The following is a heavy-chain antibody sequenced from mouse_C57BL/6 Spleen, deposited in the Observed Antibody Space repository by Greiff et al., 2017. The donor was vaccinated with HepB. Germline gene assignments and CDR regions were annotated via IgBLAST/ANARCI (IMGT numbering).Heavy chain of an antibody. CDR3: ARGGGTGYFDV. CDR2: IDPSDSYT. Sequence: QVHVKQPGAELVKPGASVKLSCKASGYTFTSYWMQWVNQRPGQGLEWIGEIDPSDSYTNYNQKFKGKATLTVDTSSSTAYMQLSSLTSEDSAVYYCARGGGTGYFDVWGTGTTVTVSS. CDR1: GYTFTSYW. J-gene: IGHJ1*03. V-gene: IGHV1-50*01. D-gene: IGHD4-1*01.